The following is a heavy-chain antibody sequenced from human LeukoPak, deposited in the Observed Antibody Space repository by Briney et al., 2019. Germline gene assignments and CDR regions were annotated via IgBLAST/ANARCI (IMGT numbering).Heavy chain of an antibody. Sequence: ASETLSLTCTVSGGSISSYYWSWIRQPPGKGLEWIGSIYYSGSTYYNPSLKSRVTISVDTSKNQFSPKLSSVTAADTAVYYCARHGGVAGTRPDAFDIWGQGTMVTVSS. CDR2: IYYSGST. CDR3: ARHGGVAGTRPDAFDI. V-gene: IGHV4-39*01. J-gene: IGHJ3*02. D-gene: IGHD6-19*01. CDR1: GGSISSYY.